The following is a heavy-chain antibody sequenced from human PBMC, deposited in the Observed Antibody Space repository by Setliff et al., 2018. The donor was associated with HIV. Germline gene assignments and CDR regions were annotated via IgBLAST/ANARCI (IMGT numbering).Heavy chain of an antibody. V-gene: IGHV1-18*01. Sequence: ASVKVSCKASGYTFTSYGISWVRQAPGQGLEWMGWISAYNGNTNYAQKLQGRVTMTTDTSTSIAYMELSSLRSDDTAIYYCGAGQHSYSYLGYYYSGVDVWGQGTTVTVSS. CDR1: GYTFTSYG. CDR3: GAGQHSYSYLGYYYSGVDV. D-gene: IGHD3-10*01. J-gene: IGHJ6*02. CDR2: ISAYNGNT.